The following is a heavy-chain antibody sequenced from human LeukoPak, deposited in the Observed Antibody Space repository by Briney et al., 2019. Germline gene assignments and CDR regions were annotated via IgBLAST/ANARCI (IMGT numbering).Heavy chain of an antibody. J-gene: IGHJ4*02. D-gene: IGHD3-3*01. Sequence: PSGTLSLTCDVSGGSVTSTNWWTWVRQPPGKGLEWIGEVHLDGRTNYNPSLKSRLTMSVDLPENHISLKLTSVTAADTAVYYCAREGGFYRPLDYSGQGTLVTVSS. CDR3: AREGGFYRPLDY. CDR2: VHLDGRT. V-gene: IGHV4-4*02. CDR1: GGSVTSTNW.